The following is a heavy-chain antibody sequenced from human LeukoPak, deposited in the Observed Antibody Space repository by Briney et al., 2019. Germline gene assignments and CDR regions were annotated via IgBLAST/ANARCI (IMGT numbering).Heavy chain of an antibody. D-gene: IGHD6-19*01. CDR2: IYYSGST. CDR1: GGSIGSYY. Sequence: NPSETLSLTCSVSGGSIGSYYWSWIRQPPGKGLEWIGYIYYSGSTNYKPSLKSRLTISADTSKNQFSLKLNSVTAADTAVYYCARSEWLASFDYWGQGTLVTVSS. CDR3: ARSEWLASFDY. V-gene: IGHV4-59*08. J-gene: IGHJ4*02.